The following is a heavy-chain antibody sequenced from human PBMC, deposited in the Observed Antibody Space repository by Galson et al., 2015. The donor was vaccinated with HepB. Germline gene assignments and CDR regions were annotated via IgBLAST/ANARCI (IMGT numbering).Heavy chain of an antibody. CDR2: ISGSGGST. J-gene: IGHJ6*03. CDR1: GFTFSSYA. D-gene: IGHD3-16*01. Sequence: SLRLSCAASGFTFSSYAMSWVRQAPGKGLEWVSGISGSGGSTYYADSVKGRFTFSRDNSKSTLYLQMNSLRVEDTAVYYCAKGGGHYYYYYMDVWGRGTTVTVSS. V-gene: IGHV3-23*01. CDR3: AKGGGHYYYYYMDV.